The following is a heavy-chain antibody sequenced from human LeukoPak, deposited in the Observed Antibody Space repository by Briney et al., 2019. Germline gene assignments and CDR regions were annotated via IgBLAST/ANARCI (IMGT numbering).Heavy chain of an antibody. V-gene: IGHV3-53*01. CDR1: GISVSSNY. CDR2: LYSGGSI. D-gene: IGHD5-12*01. Sequence: PGGSLRLSCAASGISVSSNYMSWVRQAAGKGLEWVSVLYSGGSIYYADSVQGRFTISRDNSKNTLYLQMNSLRAEDTAVYYCARGGGYGQDFDYWGQGTLVTVSS. J-gene: IGHJ4*02. CDR3: ARGGGYGQDFDY.